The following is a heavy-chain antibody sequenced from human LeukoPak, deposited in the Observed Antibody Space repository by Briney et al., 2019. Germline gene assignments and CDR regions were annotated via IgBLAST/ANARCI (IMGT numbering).Heavy chain of an antibody. CDR1: GFTVSSNY. CDR3: ASVQLGIFDY. Sequence: GGSLRLSCAASGFTVSSNYMSWVRQAPGKGLEWVSVIYSGGSTYYADSVEGRFTISRDNSKNTLYLQMNSLRAEDTAVYYCASVQLGIFDYWGQGTLVTVSS. D-gene: IGHD7-27*01. J-gene: IGHJ4*02. CDR2: IYSGGST. V-gene: IGHV3-53*01.